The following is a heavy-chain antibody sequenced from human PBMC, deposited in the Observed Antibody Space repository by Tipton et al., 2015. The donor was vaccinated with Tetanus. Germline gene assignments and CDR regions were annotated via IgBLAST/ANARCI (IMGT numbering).Heavy chain of an antibody. CDR3: AKEALGVLNL. CDR1: GFTFKSYT. D-gene: IGHD1-14*01. V-gene: IGHV3-23*01. Sequence: GSLRLSCTASGFTFKSYTLNWARQAPGNGLEWVAAISGSRLTPYYADSVKGRFTVSRDNSKNTLSLQLNSLRADDTAIYYCAKEALGVLNLWGNGTTVIVSS. J-gene: IGHJ6*04. CDR2: ISGSRLTP.